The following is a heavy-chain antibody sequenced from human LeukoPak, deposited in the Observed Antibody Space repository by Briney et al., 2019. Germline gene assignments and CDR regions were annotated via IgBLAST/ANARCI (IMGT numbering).Heavy chain of an antibody. Sequence: ASVKVSGKASGYTFTGYFMHWVRQAPGQGLEWMGWINPNSGGTNYAQKFQGRVTMTRDKSINTAYMELSSLKSDDTALYYCARTNGAYGSTVLGYWGQGTLVTVSS. D-gene: IGHD2-8*01. J-gene: IGHJ4*02. CDR3: ARTNGAYGSTVLGY. CDR2: INPNSGGT. V-gene: IGHV1-2*02. CDR1: GYTFTGYF.